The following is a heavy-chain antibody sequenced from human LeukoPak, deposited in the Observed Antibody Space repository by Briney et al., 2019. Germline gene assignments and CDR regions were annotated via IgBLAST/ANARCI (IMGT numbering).Heavy chain of an antibody. D-gene: IGHD3-10*01. CDR1: GGSISSYY. Sequence: SETLSLTCTVSGGSISSYYWSWIRQPPGKGLEWIGYIYYSGSTNYNPSLKSRVTISVDTSKNQFSLKLSSVTAADTAVYYCARGLPLYYYGSGSINWFDPWGQGTLVTVSS. CDR3: ARGLPLYYYGSGSINWFDP. CDR2: IYYSGST. V-gene: IGHV4-59*01. J-gene: IGHJ5*02.